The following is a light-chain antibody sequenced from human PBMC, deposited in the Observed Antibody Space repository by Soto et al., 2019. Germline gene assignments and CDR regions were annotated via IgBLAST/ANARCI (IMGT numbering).Light chain of an antibody. Sequence: DIKMTQSPSSLSASVGDRVTITCRASQSIGRYLNWYRQKPGTAPKLLIYGASSLHSGVPSRFSASGSGTDFTLTISSLQPEDFATYFCQQSYSMRFTFGPGTKVDIK. CDR2: GAS. J-gene: IGKJ3*01. CDR3: QQSYSMRFT. V-gene: IGKV1-39*01. CDR1: QSIGRY.